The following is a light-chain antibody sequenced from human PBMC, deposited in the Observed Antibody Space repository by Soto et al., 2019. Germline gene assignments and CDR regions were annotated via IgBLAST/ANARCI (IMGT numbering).Light chain of an antibody. CDR3: QHYNSYSEA. CDR2: KAS. V-gene: IGKV1-5*03. CDR1: QTISSW. Sequence: DIQMTQPPSTLSGSVGDRVTITCRASQTISSWLAWYQQKPGKAPKLLIYKASTLKSGVPSRFSGSGSGTEFTLTISSLQPDDVATYYCQHYNSYSEAFAQGTKVELK. J-gene: IGKJ1*01.